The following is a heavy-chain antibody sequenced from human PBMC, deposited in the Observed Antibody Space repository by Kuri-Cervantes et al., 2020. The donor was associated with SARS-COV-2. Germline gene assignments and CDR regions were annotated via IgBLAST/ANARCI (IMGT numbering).Heavy chain of an antibody. Sequence: GGSLRLSCAVSGLTFSSYWMHWVRQAPGKGLVWVSRINSDGSSTSYADSVKGRFTISRDNAKNTLYLQMNSLRAEDTAVYYCARGYDSSGYSLDHWGQGTLVTVSS. CDR3: ARGYDSSGYSLDH. CDR2: INSDGSST. CDR1: GLTFSSYW. D-gene: IGHD3-22*01. V-gene: IGHV3-74*01. J-gene: IGHJ4*02.